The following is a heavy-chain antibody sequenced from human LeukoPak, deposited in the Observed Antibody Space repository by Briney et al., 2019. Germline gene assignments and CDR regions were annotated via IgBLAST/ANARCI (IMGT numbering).Heavy chain of an antibody. CDR3: ARVSTYYDILTGYTPLNWFDP. CDR1: GYTFTSYD. D-gene: IGHD3-9*01. V-gene: IGHV1-8*01. Sequence: ASVKVSCKASGYTFTSYDINWVRQATGQGLEWMGWMNPNSGNTGYAQKFQGRVTMTRNTSISTAYMELSSLRSEDTAVYYCARVSTYYDILTGYTPLNWFDPWGQGTLVTVSS. CDR2: MNPNSGNT. J-gene: IGHJ5*02.